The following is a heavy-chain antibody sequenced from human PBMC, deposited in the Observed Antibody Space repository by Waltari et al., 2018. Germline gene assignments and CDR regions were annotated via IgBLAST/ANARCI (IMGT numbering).Heavy chain of an antibody. CDR3: ARDPAFGASAF. V-gene: IGHV3-7*01. CDR1: GFSCRGSW. CDR2: INPDGSGE. D-gene: IGHD3-10*01. J-gene: IGHJ3*01. Sequence: EVQLLESGGGLVQPGGSLRVSCAASGFSCRGSWMNWVRRAPGKGLEWVAEINPDGSGEYYVDSVNGRCTISLDNTNNPRYLQMNSLRPDDPAVYCCARDPAFGASAFWGQGTVVTVSS.